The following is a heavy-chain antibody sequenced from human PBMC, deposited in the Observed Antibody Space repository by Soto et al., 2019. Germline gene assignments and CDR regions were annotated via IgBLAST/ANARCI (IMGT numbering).Heavy chain of an antibody. D-gene: IGHD3-10*01. CDR3: ARVRGGSGSYYNWFDP. Sequence: QVQLQESGPGLVKPSGTLSLTCAVSGGSISSSNWWSWVRQPPGKGLEWIGEIYHSGSTNYNPSRRSRVPIAVDKSKTQFSRRLSSVTAADTAVYYCARVRGGSGSYYNWFDPWGQGTLVTVSS. J-gene: IGHJ5*02. CDR1: GGSISSSNW. V-gene: IGHV4-4*02. CDR2: IYHSGST.